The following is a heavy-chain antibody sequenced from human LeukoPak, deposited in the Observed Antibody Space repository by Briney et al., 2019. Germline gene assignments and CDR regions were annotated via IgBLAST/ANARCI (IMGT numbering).Heavy chain of an antibody. D-gene: IGHD3-9*01. V-gene: IGHV3-21*01. CDR1: EFTFSSYS. CDR3: ARDHWDILTGYYIDY. CDR2: ISSSSRYL. J-gene: IGHJ4*02. Sequence: PGGSLRPSCAASEFTFSSYSMNWVRQAPGKGLEWVSSISSSSRYLYYADSVKGRFTISRDNAKNSLYLQMNSLRAEDTAVYYCARDHWDILTGYYIDYWGQGTLVTVSS.